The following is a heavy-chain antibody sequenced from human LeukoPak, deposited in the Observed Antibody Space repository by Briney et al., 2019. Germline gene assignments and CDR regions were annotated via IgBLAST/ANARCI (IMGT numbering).Heavy chain of an antibody. CDR3: ARTYCSGGRCYMGAFDI. J-gene: IGHJ3*02. Sequence: GGSLRLSCAASRLTFDDCAMHWVRQGPGKGLEWVSGISWNSGSIGYADSVKGRFTISRDNAKNSLYLQMNSLRAEDTALYYCARTYCSGGRCYMGAFDIWGQGTMVTVSS. CDR1: RLTFDDCA. V-gene: IGHV3-9*01. D-gene: IGHD2-15*01. CDR2: ISWNSGSI.